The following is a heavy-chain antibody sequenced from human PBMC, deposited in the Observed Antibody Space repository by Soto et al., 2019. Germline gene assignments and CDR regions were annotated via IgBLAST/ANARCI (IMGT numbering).Heavy chain of an antibody. D-gene: IGHD6-6*01. CDR3: ASYGQLVHSFDY. CDR1: GGSLSSGNYY. Sequence: RSLTCTVSGGSLSSGNYYWSWIRQHPGKGLEWIGYIYYSGNTYYNPSLKSRVTISVDTSKNQFSLKLNSVTAADTAVYFCASYGQLVHSFDYWGQGTLVTVSS. V-gene: IGHV4-31*03. J-gene: IGHJ4*02. CDR2: IYYSGNT.